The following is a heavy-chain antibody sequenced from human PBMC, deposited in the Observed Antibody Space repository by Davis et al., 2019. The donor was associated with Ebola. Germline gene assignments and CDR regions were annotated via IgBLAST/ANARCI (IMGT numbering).Heavy chain of an antibody. CDR3: ARFDIAATIDY. D-gene: IGHD5-12*01. CDR2: IYYSGST. Sequence: SQTLSLTCPVSGGSVSSSSYYWGWIRQPPGKGLEWIGNIYYSGSTHYNPSLKSRVTISVDTSKNLFSLKLSSVTAADTAVYYCARFDIAATIDYWGQGTLVTVSS. J-gene: IGHJ4*02. V-gene: IGHV4-39*01. CDR1: GGSVSSSSYY.